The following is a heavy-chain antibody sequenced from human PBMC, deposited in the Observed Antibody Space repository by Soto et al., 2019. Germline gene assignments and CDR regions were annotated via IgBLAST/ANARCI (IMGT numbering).Heavy chain of an antibody. J-gene: IGHJ3*02. CDR2: IYYSGST. D-gene: IGHD6-13*01. CDR1: GGSISSGGYY. CDR3: ARVTAAQRDAFDI. V-gene: IGHV4-31*03. Sequence: TSETLSLTCTVSGGSISSGGYYWSWIRQHPGKGLEWIGYIYYSGSTYYNPSLKSRVTISVDTSKNQFSLKLSSVTAADTAVYYCARVTAAQRDAFDIWGQGTMVTVSS.